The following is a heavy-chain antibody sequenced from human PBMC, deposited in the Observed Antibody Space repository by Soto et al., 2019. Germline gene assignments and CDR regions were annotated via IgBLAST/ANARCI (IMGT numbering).Heavy chain of an antibody. V-gene: IGHV4-59*08. J-gene: IGHJ4*02. CDR2: IYYTGST. CDR1: GGSISSYY. D-gene: IGHD6-13*01. CDR3: GATSYSSNWYPFDY. Sequence: QVQLQESGPGLVKPSETLSLTCSVSGGSISSYYWSWIRQSPGKGLEWIGYIYYTGSTNYNPSLKSRVTMSVDTSKNQFSLKLSSVTAADTAVYYCGATSYSSNWYPFDYWGQGTLVTVSS.